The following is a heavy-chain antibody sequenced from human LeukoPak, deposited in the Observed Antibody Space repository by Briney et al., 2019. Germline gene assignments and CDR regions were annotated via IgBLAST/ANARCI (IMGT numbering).Heavy chain of an antibody. D-gene: IGHD2-15*01. CDR1: GFTFSSYA. Sequence: GRSLRLSCAASGFTFSSYAMHWVRQAPGKGLEWVALTWYDGNNKEYADSVKGRFTISRDNSKNTLYLQMNSLRAEDTAVYYCVRYCNGGNCYRDAFDIWGQGTMVTVSS. CDR3: VRYCNGGNCYRDAFDI. J-gene: IGHJ3*02. CDR2: TWYDGNNK. V-gene: IGHV3-33*08.